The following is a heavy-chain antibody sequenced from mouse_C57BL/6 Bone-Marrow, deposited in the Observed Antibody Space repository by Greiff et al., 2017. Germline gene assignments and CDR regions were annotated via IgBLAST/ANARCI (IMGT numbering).Heavy chain of an antibody. V-gene: IGHV5-12*01. CDR1: GFTFSDYY. J-gene: IGHJ4*01. CDR3: ARRETCRGAMDY. Sequence: DVLLVESGGGLVQPGGSLKLSCAASGFTFSDYYMYWVRQPPEQRLEWVAYISNGGGSTYYPDTVKGRFTITRANAKNTPYLQMSRLTSADTAMYYCARRETCRGAMDYWGQGTSVTVSS. CDR2: ISNGGGST.